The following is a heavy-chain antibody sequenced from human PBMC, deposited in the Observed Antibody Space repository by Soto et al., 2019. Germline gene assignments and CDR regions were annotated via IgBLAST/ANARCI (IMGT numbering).Heavy chain of an antibody. CDR1: GGSISSYY. CDR2: IYYSGST. V-gene: IGHV4-59*08. J-gene: IGHJ5*02. D-gene: IGHD6-13*01. Sequence: SETLSLTCTVSGGSISSYYWSWIRQPPGKGLEWIGYIYYSGSTNYNPSLKSRVTISVDTSKNQFSLKLSSVTAADTAVYYCARHKYSSSLRFDPWGQGTLVTVSS. CDR3: ARHKYSSSLRFDP.